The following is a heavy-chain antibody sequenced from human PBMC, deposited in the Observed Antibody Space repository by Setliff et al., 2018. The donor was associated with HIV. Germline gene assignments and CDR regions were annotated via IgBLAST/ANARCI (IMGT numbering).Heavy chain of an antibody. J-gene: IGHJ4*02. V-gene: IGHV4-38-2*01. Sequence: SETLSLTCAVSSYSISSGYYWGWIRQPPGKGLEWIGNIYHSGNTYYTPSLKSRVTTSVDTSKNHFSLKLNSVTAADTAVYYCAKTIGRYFDIFDNWGQGTLVTVSS. CDR3: AKTIGRYFDIFDN. CDR1: SYSISSGYY. CDR2: IYHSGNT. D-gene: IGHD3-9*01.